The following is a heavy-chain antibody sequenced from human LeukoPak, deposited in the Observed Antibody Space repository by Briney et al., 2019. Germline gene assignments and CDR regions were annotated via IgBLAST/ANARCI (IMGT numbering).Heavy chain of an antibody. D-gene: IGHD7-27*01. Sequence: ASVKVSCKASDYTFTNYGVYWVRQAPGQGLEWMGWISGYNGNTNYAQKVQGRVTMTTDTSKSTIYMELGSLRADDTAVYYCVRNNATHWASEYWHQGTLVTVSS. CDR3: VRNNATHWASEY. CDR1: DYTFTNYG. V-gene: IGHV1-18*01. J-gene: IGHJ4*02. CDR2: ISGYNGNT.